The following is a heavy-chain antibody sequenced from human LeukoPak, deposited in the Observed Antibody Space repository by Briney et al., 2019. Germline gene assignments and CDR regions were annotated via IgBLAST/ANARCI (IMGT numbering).Heavy chain of an antibody. D-gene: IGHD6-19*01. CDR2: ISGSGGST. V-gene: IGHV3-23*01. CDR1: GFTFSSYA. J-gene: IGHJ4*02. Sequence: GGSLRLSCAASGFTFSSYAMTWVRQAPGKGLEWVPAISGSGGSTYYADSVKGRFTISRDNSKNTLYLQMNSLRAEDTAVYYCAKEGDSSGWYDFDYWGQGTLVTVSS. CDR3: AKEGDSSGWYDFDY.